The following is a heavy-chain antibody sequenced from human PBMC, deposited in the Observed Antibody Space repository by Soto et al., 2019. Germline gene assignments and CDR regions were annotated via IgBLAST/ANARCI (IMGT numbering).Heavy chain of an antibody. CDR3: ARHVASAALGYMDF. Sequence: LRLSCATSGFTFSSYGMHWVRQAPGKGLEWVAIIWSDGSNRYYAGSVKGRFTISRDDSKNTLYLQMNSLRAEDTAVYYCARHVASAALGYMDFWGKGTTVTVSS. V-gene: IGHV3-33*01. CDR2: IWSDGSNR. D-gene: IGHD6-13*01. CDR1: GFTFSSYG. J-gene: IGHJ6*03.